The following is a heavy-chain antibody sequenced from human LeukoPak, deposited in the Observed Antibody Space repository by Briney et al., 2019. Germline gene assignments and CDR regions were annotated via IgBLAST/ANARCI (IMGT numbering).Heavy chain of an antibody. V-gene: IGHV4-61*05. CDR2: IYYSGST. D-gene: IGHD4-17*01. CDR1: GGSISGSISSYY. CDR3: ARRPTTVTRAFDY. Sequence: PSETLSLTCTVSGGSISGSISSYYWDWIRQPPGKGLEWIGYIYYSGSTNYNPSLKSRVTMSVDTSKNQFSLHLSSVTAADTAVYYCARRPTTVTRAFDYWGQGTLVTVSS. J-gene: IGHJ4*02.